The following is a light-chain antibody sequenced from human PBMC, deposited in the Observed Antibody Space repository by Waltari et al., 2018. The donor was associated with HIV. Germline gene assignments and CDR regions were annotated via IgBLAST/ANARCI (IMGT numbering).Light chain of an antibody. CDR1: QSISFY. V-gene: IGKV1-39*01. CDR2: RAS. J-gene: IGKJ3*01. CDR3: QQSYSPPLT. Sequence: DIQMTQSQSSLSAYVGDTITIACRASQSISFYLNWYQVKPGKVPKLLISRASTLESGVPSMFSGSGSGTDFALTLNSLQPEDFATYYCQQSYSPPLTFGPGTEVEVK.